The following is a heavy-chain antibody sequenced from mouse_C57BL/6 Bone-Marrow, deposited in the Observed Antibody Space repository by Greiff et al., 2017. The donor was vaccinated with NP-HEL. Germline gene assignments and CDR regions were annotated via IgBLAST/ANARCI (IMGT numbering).Heavy chain of an antibody. D-gene: IGHD1-1*01. CDR3: ASGAYYGSSYGYFDV. Sequence: VKQSCKASGYTFTSYWMHWVKQRPGQGLEWIGEIDPSDSYTNYNQKFKGKSTLTVDKSSSTAYMQRSSLTSEDSAVYYCASGAYYGSSYGYFDVWGTGTTVTVSS. J-gene: IGHJ1*03. CDR1: GYTFTSYW. CDR2: IDPSDSYT. V-gene: IGHV1-69*01.